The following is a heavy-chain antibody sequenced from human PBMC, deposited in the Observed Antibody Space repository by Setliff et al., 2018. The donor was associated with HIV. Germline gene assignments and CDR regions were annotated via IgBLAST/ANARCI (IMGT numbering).Heavy chain of an antibody. CDR3: ARQGDYYDSSGYCDY. Sequence: PSETLSLTCTVSGGSISSSSYYWGWIRQPPGKGLEWIGSIYYSGSTYYNPSLKSRVTISVDTSKNQFSLKLSSVTAADTAVYYCARQGDYYDSSGYCDYWGQGTLVTVSS. CDR2: IYYSGST. CDR1: GGSISSSSYY. D-gene: IGHD3-22*01. V-gene: IGHV4-39*01. J-gene: IGHJ4*02.